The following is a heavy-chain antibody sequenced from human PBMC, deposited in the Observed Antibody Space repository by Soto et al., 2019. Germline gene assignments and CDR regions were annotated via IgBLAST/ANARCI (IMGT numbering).Heavy chain of an antibody. V-gene: IGHV1-69*01. CDR1: GGTFSSYA. Sequence: QVQLVQSGAEVKKPGSSVKVSCKASGGTFSSYAISWVRQAPGQGLAWMGGIIPIFGTANYAQKFQGRVTITADEATGTAYMELSSLRSEDTAVYYFAREGGGETIVRGVMRYWGQGTLVTVSS. J-gene: IGHJ4*02. CDR3: AREGGGETIVRGVMRY. D-gene: IGHD3-10*01. CDR2: IIPIFGTA.